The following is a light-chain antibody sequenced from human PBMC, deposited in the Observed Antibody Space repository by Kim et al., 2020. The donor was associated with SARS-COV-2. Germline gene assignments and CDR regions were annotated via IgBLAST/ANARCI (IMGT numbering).Light chain of an antibody. CDR1: QSITYN. CDR2: GAS. Sequence: VSPGERVTLSCRASQSITYNLAWYQHKPGQPPRVLIYGASHRDTGVPARFSGSGSGTEFTLTITSLQSEDVGIYYCQQYSDWPPLTFGGGTKVEIK. V-gene: IGKV3-15*01. CDR3: QQYSDWPPLT. J-gene: IGKJ4*01.